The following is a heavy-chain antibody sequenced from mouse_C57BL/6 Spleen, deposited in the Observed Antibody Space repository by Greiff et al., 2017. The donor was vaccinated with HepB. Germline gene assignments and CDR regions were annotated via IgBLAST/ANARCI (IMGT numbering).Heavy chain of an antibody. J-gene: IGHJ3*01. CDR1: GFNIKDDY. CDR2: IDPENGDT. CDR3: TGRLGFAY. D-gene: IGHD2-4*01. Sequence: VQLQQSGAELVRPGASVKLSCTASGFNIKDDYMHWVKQRPEQGLEWIGWIDPENGDTEYASKFQGKATITAATSSNTAYLQLSSLTSEDTAVYYCTGRLGFAYWGQGTLVTVSA. V-gene: IGHV14-4*01.